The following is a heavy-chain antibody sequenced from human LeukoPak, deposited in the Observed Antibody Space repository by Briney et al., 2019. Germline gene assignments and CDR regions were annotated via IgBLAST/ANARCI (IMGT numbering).Heavy chain of an antibody. J-gene: IGHJ4*02. Sequence: SETLSLTCTVSNGSITSSAFDWGWIRQPPGKGLEWIGYIYYSGSTNYNPSLKSRVTISVDTSKNQFSLKLSSVTAADTAVYYCARSIAAALTTFGYWGQGTLVTVSS. CDR2: IYYSGST. D-gene: IGHD6-13*01. V-gene: IGHV4-61*05. CDR1: NGSITSSAFD. CDR3: ARSIAAALTTFGY.